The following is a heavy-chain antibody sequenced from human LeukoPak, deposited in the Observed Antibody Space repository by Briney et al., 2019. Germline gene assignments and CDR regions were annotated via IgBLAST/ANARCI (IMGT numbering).Heavy chain of an antibody. V-gene: IGHV4-39*07. CDR3: ARIPGGVRGVIITRYFDL. D-gene: IGHD3-10*01. J-gene: IGHJ2*01. Sequence: PSETLSLTCTVSGGSISSSSYYWGWIRQPPGKGLEWIGSIYYSGSTYYNPSLKSRVTISVDTSKNQFSLKLSSVTAADTAVHYCARIPGGVRGVIITRYFDLWGRGTLVTVSS. CDR1: GGSISSSSYY. CDR2: IYYSGST.